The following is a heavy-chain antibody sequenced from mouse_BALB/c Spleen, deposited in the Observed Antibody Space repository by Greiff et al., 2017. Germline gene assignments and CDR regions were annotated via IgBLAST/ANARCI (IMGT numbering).Heavy chain of an antibody. Sequence: EVKLQESGGGLVKPGGSPKLSCAASGFTFSSYAMSWVRQTPEKRLEWVATISSGGSYTYYPDSVKGRFTISRDNAKNTLYLQMSSLRSEDTAMYYCARTIGYYDAMDYWGQGTSVTVSS. CDR1: GFTFSSYA. CDR2: ISSGGSYT. V-gene: IGHV5-9-3*01. J-gene: IGHJ4*01. CDR3: ARTIGYYDAMDY. D-gene: IGHD2-2*01.